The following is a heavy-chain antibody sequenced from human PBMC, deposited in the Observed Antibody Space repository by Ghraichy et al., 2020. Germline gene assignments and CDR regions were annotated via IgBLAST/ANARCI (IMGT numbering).Heavy chain of an antibody. CDR3: AKDLILRSGLTYYYDSSGPKNWFDP. J-gene: IGHJ5*02. CDR1: GFTFSSYA. D-gene: IGHD3-22*01. CDR2: ISGSGGST. Sequence: GGSLRLSCAASGFTFSSYAMSWVRQAPGKGLEWVSAISGSGGSTYYADSVKGRFTISRDNSKNTLYLQMNSLRAEDTAVYYCAKDLILRSGLTYYYDSSGPKNWFDPWGQGTLVTVSS. V-gene: IGHV3-23*01.